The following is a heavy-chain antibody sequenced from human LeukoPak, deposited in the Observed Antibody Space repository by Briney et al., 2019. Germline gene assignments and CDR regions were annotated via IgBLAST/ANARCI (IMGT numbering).Heavy chain of an antibody. Sequence: GGSLRLSCAASGFTVSSSYMSWVRQAPGKGLEWVSVIYSGGRTSYADSVKGRFTVSRDNSKNTLYLQMNSLRAEDTAVYYCAKRARPFGGGFDYWGQGTLVSVSS. J-gene: IGHJ4*02. CDR3: AKRARPFGGGFDY. V-gene: IGHV3-53*01. D-gene: IGHD3-16*01. CDR1: GFTVSSSY. CDR2: IYSGGRT.